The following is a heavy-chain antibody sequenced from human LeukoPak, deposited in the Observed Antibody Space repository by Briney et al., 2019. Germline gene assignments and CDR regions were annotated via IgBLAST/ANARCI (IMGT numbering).Heavy chain of an antibody. CDR1: GFTFSDYD. CDR2: IGTAGDT. J-gene: IGHJ4*02. D-gene: IGHD1-1*01. CDR3: ARVAKERVGGVYYFDY. Sequence: GGSLRLSCAASGFTFSDYDMHWVRQATGKGLEWVSAIGTAGDTYYTGSVKGRFAISRENAKNSLYLQMNSLGAGDTAVYYCARVAKERVGGVYYFDYWGQGTLVTVSS. V-gene: IGHV3-13*01.